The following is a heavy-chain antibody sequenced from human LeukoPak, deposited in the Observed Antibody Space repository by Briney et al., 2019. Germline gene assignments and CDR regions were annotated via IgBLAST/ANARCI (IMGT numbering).Heavy chain of an antibody. CDR2: IYQSGST. D-gene: IGHD1-14*01. CDR1: GGSMNNYY. V-gene: IGHV4-59*04. Sequence: PSETLSLTCTVSGGSMNNYYWNWIRQAPGKGLEWLGSIYQSGSTYDNPSLKSRVTLSVDTSKNQVSLKLTSVTASDTAVYYCARSEINDYVKYWGQGILVTVSS. CDR3: ARSEINDYVKY. J-gene: IGHJ4*02.